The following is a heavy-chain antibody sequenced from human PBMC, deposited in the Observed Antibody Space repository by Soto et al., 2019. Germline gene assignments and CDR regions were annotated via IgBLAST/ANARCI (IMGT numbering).Heavy chain of an antibody. CDR1: GFTLSSHW. D-gene: IGHD6-13*01. Sequence: EVQLVESGGGLAQPGGSLRLSCAASGFTLSSHWMHWVRQAPGKGLVWVSRINRDGSTINYDDSVRGRYTISRDNAKNTLSLQMNSLRAEDTAVYYCARVADCTYSSNCNGRAAFDMWGEGTMLTVSS. CDR2: INRDGSTI. J-gene: IGHJ3*02. V-gene: IGHV3-74*01. CDR3: ARVADCTYSSNCNGRAAFDM.